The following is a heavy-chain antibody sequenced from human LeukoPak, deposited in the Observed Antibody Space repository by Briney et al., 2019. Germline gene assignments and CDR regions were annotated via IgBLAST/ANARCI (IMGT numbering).Heavy chain of an antibody. Sequence: GESLKISCKGSGQTFTNSWIAWVRQKPGKGLEWMGIIYPDDSDTRYNPSFQGQVTISADKSISTAYLQWSSLKASDTAMYYCARLIPQGYSSGWYDCWGQGTLVTVSS. CDR1: GQTFTNSW. V-gene: IGHV5-51*01. D-gene: IGHD6-19*01. CDR2: IYPDDSDT. CDR3: ARLIPQGYSSGWYDC. J-gene: IGHJ5*01.